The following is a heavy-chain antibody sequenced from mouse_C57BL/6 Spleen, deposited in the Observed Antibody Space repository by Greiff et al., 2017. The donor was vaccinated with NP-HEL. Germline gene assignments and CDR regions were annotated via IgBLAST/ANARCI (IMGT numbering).Heavy chain of an antibody. CDR2: INPYNGDT. D-gene: IGHD2-2*01. Sequence: EVQLQQSGPELVKPGDSVKISCKASGYSFTGYFMNCVMQSHGKSLEWIGRINPYNGDTFYNQKFKGKATLTVDKSSSTAHMELRSLTSEDSAVYYWARYYYGYDGYAMDYWGQGTSVTVSS. CDR1: GYSFTGYF. V-gene: IGHV1-20*01. J-gene: IGHJ4*01. CDR3: ARYYYGYDGYAMDY.